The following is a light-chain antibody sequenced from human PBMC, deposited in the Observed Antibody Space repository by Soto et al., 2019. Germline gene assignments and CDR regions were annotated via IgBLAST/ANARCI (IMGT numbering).Light chain of an antibody. V-gene: IGKV3-20*01. CDR1: QSVSSIY. CDR3: QQYENFPIT. CDR2: CAS. Sequence: EVVLTQSPGTLSLSQGASATLSCRASQSVSSIYLAWYWPKPGQAPWLLIYCASSRPTGIPDNFSGSGSGTDFILTISSLQPEDIATYYCQQYENFPITFGQGTRLEIK. J-gene: IGKJ5*01.